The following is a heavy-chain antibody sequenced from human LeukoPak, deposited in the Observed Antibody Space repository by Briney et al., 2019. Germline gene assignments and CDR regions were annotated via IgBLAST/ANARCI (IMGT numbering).Heavy chain of an antibody. D-gene: IGHD6-13*01. Sequence: SVKVSCKASGGTFSSYAISWVRQAPGQGLEWMGGIIPIFGTANYAQKFQGRVTITTDESTSTAYMELSSLRSEDTAVYYCARDRPAAGTQVRFDPWGQGTLVTVSS. CDR1: GGTFSSYA. CDR3: ARDRPAAGTQVRFDP. J-gene: IGHJ5*02. CDR2: IIPIFGTA. V-gene: IGHV1-69*05.